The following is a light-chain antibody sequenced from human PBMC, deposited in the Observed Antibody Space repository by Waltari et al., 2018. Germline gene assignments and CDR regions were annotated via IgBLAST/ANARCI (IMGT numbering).Light chain of an antibody. CDR2: GAS. CDR3: QQYHESPPIT. CDR1: QSISSQ. V-gene: IGKV3-15*01. J-gene: IGKJ3*01. Sequence: EIVITQSPATLSVSPGERATLSCRASQSISSQLAWYQQKPGQAPRPLIYGASTRATGIPARFSGSGSGTEFTLTISSLQSEDFAVYFCQQYHESPPITFGPGTKVDIK.